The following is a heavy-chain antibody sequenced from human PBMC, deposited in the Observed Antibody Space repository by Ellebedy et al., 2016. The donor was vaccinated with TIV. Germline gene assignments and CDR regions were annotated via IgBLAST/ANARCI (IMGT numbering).Heavy chain of an antibody. V-gene: IGHV3-33*01. D-gene: IGHD4-11*01. CDR2: IWYDGSNK. CDR3: ARDCSPYSNYEGFDY. CDR1: GFTFSSYG. J-gene: IGHJ4*02. Sequence: GESLKISCAASGFTFSSYGMHWVRQAPGKGLEWVAVIWYDGSNKYYADSVKGRFTISRDNSKNTLYLQMNSLRAEDTAVYYCARDCSPYSNYEGFDYWGQGTLVTVSS.